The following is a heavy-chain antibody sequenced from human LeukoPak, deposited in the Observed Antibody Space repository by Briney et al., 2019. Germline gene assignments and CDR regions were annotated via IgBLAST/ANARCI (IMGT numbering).Heavy chain of an antibody. CDR1: GFTFNSYA. J-gene: IGHJ4*02. Sequence: GGSLRLSCLASGFTFNSYAVHWVRQAPGKGLEWVAIILYDGTHEYYADSVKGRFSISRDDAKKSLYLQMNSLRAEDTAVYYCARSSGWYGWGQGTLVTVSS. CDR2: ILYDGTHE. V-gene: IGHV3-30*04. CDR3: ARSSGWYG. D-gene: IGHD6-19*01.